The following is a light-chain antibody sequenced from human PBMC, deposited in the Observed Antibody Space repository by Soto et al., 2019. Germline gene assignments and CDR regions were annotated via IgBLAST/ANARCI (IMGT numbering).Light chain of an antibody. CDR2: WAS. CDR3: QQYYSIPPT. J-gene: IGKJ1*01. V-gene: IGKV4-1*01. CDR1: QSVLYSSNNKNH. Sequence: DIVMTQSPDSLAVSLGERATINCKSSQSVLYSSNNKNHLAWYQQKPGQPPKLLIYWASTREFGVPDRFSGSGSGTDFTLTISSLQAEDVAVYYCQQYYSIPPTFGQGTKVEIK.